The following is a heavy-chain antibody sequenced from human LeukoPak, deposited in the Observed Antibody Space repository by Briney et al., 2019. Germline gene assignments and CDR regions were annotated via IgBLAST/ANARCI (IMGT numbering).Heavy chain of an antibody. D-gene: IGHD3-16*02. Sequence: GGSLRLSCAASGFTFSSYAMSWVRQAPGKGLEWVSAISGSGGSTYYADTVKGRFTISRDNSKNTLYLQMNSLRAEDTAVYYCAKDYVWGSYRYTAHFSDYWGQGTLVTVSS. CDR3: AKDYVWGSYRYTAHFSDY. CDR2: ISGSGGST. CDR1: GFTFSSYA. V-gene: IGHV3-23*01. J-gene: IGHJ4*02.